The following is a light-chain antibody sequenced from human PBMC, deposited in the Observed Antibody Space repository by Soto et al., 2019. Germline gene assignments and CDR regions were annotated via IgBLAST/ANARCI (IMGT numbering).Light chain of an antibody. Sequence: EIVLTQSPATLSLSPGERATLSCRASQSVSSDLAWYQQKPGQSPRLLIYDASNRATGIPARFSGSGSGTDFTLTISSLETEDFAVYYCQKRSNCPPTFGQGTKLEIK. V-gene: IGKV3-11*01. CDR3: QKRSNCPPT. CDR2: DAS. CDR1: QSVSSD. J-gene: IGKJ2*01.